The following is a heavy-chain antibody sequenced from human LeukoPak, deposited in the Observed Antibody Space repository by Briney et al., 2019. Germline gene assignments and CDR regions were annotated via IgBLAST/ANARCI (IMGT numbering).Heavy chain of an antibody. CDR3: AREDVVLVDALRYYYYGMDV. CDR1: RDNFSIHY. CDR2: INPSGGST. D-gene: IGHD1-26*01. Sequence: VSRDNFSIHYRQCVCPGPRRSLERMCIINPSGGSTCYAQKFQDRVTMTRDTSTSTVYMELSSLKAEDTAVYYCAREDVVLVDALRYYYYGMDVGGQETTVTVS. J-gene: IGHJ6*02. V-gene: IGHV1-46*01.